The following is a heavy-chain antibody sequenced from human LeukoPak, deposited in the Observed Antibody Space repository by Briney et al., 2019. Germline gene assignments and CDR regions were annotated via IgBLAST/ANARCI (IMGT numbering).Heavy chain of an antibody. D-gene: IGHD6-19*01. CDR1: GDSIRSDR. CDR3: ARTPARSGWANYFDY. J-gene: IGHJ4*02. CDR2: IYHTATT. Sequence: SETLSLTCAVSGDSIRSDRWNWIRQIPGKGLEWIGYIYHTATTNYNHSFRTRVTMSLDTSNNQFSLRLTSVTAADTAVYYCARTPARSGWANYFDYWGQGALVTVSS. V-gene: IGHV4-4*09.